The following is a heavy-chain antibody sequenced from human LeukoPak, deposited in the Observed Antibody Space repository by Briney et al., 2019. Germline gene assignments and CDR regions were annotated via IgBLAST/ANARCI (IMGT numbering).Heavy chain of an antibody. V-gene: IGHV1-8*03. CDR2: MNPNSGNT. CDR3: ARGLIEVTTDFDY. J-gene: IGHJ4*02. CDR1: GYTFTSYD. D-gene: IGHD4-11*01. Sequence: GASVKVSCKASGYTFTSYDINWVRQATGQGLEWMGWMNPNSGNTGYAQKFQGRVTITRNTSISTAYMELSSLRPEDTAVYYCARGLIEVTTDFDYWGQGTLVTVSS.